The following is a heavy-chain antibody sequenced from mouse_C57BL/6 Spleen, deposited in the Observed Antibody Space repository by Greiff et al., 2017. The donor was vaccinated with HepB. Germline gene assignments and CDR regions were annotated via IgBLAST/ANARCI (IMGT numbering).Heavy chain of an antibody. CDR3: ARWNWDGFAY. J-gene: IGHJ3*01. V-gene: IGHV1-61*01. CDR1: GYTFTSYW. Sequence: LQQPGAELVRPGSSVKLSCKASGYTFTSYWMDWVKQRPGQGLEWIGNIYPSDSETHYNQKFKDKATLTVDKSSSTAYMQLSSLTSEDSAVYYCARWNWDGFAYWGQGTLVTVSA. D-gene: IGHD4-1*01. CDR2: IYPSDSET.